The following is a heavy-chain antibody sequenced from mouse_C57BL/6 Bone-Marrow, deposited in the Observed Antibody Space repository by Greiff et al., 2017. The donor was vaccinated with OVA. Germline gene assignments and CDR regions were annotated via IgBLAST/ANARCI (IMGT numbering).Heavy chain of an antibody. CDR1: GFTFSDAW. J-gene: IGHJ4*01. CDR2: IRNKANNHAT. Sequence: EVKVVESGGGLVQPGGSMKLSCAASGFTFSDAWMDWVRQSPEKGLEWVAEIRNKANNHATYYAESVKGRFTISRDDSKSSVYLQMNSLRAEDTGIYYCTSHYGSSRDAMDYWGQGTSVTVSS. CDR3: TSHYGSSRDAMDY. D-gene: IGHD1-1*01. V-gene: IGHV6-6*01.